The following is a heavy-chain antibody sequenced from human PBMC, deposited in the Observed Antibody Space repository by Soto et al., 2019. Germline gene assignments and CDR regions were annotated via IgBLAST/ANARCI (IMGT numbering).Heavy chain of an antibody. D-gene: IGHD3-22*01. V-gene: IGHV1-3*01. J-gene: IGHJ4*02. CDR1: GYTFTIYP. CDR3: ARDWTHYDSSGPGDY. Sequence: ASVKVSCKASGYTFTIYPMHWVRQAPGQGLEWMRWINAGNGDTKYSQKFQGRVTITRDTSASTAYMELSSLRSEDTAVYYCARDWTHYDSSGPGDYWGQGTLVTVSS. CDR2: INAGNGDT.